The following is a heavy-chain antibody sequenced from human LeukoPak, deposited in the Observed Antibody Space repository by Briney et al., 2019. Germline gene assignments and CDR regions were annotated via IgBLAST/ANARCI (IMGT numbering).Heavy chain of an antibody. CDR1: GGSISSYY. CDR3: TRDSGTTGEVKFDP. D-gene: IGHD3-10*01. Sequence: SETLSLTCTVSGGSISSYYWSWIRQPAGKGLEWTGRIYGTGTITYNPSLQSRVTMSVDTSKNEFSLKMSSVTAADTAVYYCTRDSGTTGEVKFDPWGQGTLVAVSS. V-gene: IGHV4-4*07. CDR2: IYGTGTI. J-gene: IGHJ5*02.